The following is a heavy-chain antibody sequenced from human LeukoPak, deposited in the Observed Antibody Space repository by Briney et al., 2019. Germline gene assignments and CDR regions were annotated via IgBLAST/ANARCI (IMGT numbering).Heavy chain of an antibody. J-gene: IGHJ4*02. CDR1: GFTFSSYA. D-gene: IGHD4-17*01. CDR2: ISGSGGST. Sequence: AGGSLRLSCAASGFTFSSYAMSWVRQAPGKGREWVSDISGSGGSTYYAESVKGGFTISRDNSKNTLYLEMKSLRAEDTAVYYCAKTSEPNDRVTTSDYWGQGTLVTASS. CDR3: AKTSEPNDRVTTSDY. V-gene: IGHV3-23*01.